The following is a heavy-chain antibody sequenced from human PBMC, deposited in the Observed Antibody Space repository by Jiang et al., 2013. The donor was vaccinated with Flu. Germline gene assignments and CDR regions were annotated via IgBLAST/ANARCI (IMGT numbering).Heavy chain of an antibody. CDR2: VYYSGST. CDR1: GGSINNYY. CDR3: ARRKAMAVSDAFDI. J-gene: IGHJ3*02. D-gene: IGHD5-18*01. V-gene: IGHV4-59*08. Sequence: GPGLVKPSETLSLTCTVSGGSINNYYWNWIWQPSGKELEWIGYVYYSGSTNYNPSLKRRVTISVDTSKTQFSLRLNSVTAADTAVYYCARRKAMAVSDAFDIWGQGTMVTVSS.